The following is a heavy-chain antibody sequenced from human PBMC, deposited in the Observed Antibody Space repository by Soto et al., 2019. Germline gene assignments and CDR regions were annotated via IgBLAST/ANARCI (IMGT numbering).Heavy chain of an antibody. Sequence: GASVKVSCKASGGTFSSYAISWVRQAPGQGLEWMGGIIPIFGTANYAQKFQGRVTITADKSTSTAYMELSSLRSEDTAVYYCARGNWNYFGYFDYWGQGTLVTVSS. CDR1: GGTFSSYA. CDR2: IIPIFGTA. D-gene: IGHD1-7*01. V-gene: IGHV1-69*06. J-gene: IGHJ4*02. CDR3: ARGNWNYFGYFDY.